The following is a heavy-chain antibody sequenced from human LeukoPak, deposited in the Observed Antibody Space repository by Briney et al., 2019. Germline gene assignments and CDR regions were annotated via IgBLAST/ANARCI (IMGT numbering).Heavy chain of an antibody. CDR2: IHTSGTT. V-gene: IGHV4-4*07. J-gene: IGHJ6*02. D-gene: IGHD1-26*01. Sequence: SETLSLTCTVSGGSMSDYYWSFIRQSAGTGLEWLGRIHTSGTTWYNPSLKSRVTLSVDASKNQFSLGLTSVTAADTAVHYCARPTRSFGMDVWGQGTTVTVSS. CDR1: GGSMSDYY. CDR3: ARPTRSFGMDV.